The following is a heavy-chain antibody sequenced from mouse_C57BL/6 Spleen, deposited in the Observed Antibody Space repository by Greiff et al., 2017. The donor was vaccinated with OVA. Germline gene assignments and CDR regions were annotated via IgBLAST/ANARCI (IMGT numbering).Heavy chain of an antibody. V-gene: IGHV5-4*01. D-gene: IGHD2-4*01. CDR2: ISDGGSYT. CDR3: ARDDYDGAMDY. Sequence: EVKLVESGGGLVKPGGSLKLSCAASGFTFSSYAMSWVRQTPEKRLEWVATISDGGSYTYYPDNVKGRFTISRDNAKNNLYLQMSHLKSEDTAMYYCARDDYDGAMDYWGQGTSVTVSS. J-gene: IGHJ4*01. CDR1: GFTFSSYA.